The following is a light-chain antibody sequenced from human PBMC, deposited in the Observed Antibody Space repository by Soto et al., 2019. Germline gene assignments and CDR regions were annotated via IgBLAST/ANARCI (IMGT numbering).Light chain of an antibody. CDR3: SSYVTSGTLV. V-gene: IGLV2-14*01. J-gene: IGLJ3*02. CDR2: EVS. CDR1: SSDIGGSDY. Sequence: QSALTQAASVSGSPGQSITISCTGTSSDIGGSDYVSWYQKHPGKAPKVIIYEVSDRPSGVSDRFSGSKSGNTASLTMSGLQAEDEADYYCSSYVTSGTLVFGGGTKLTVL.